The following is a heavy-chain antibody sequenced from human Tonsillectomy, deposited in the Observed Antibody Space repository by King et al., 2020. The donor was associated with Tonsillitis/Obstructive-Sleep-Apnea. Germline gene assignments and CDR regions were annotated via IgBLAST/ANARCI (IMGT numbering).Heavy chain of an antibody. CDR1: GFIFSGYG. CDR3: ARERYYYDSSGQRTWFDP. J-gene: IGHJ5*02. V-gene: IGHV3-33*01. Sequence: VQLVESGGGVVQPGMSLRLSCAASGFIFSGYGMHWVRQAPGKGLEWVAVIWYDGTNKYYADSVKGRFPISRDNSKNTLYLQMNSLKAEDTAVYYCARERYYYDSSGQRTWFDPWGQGTLVTVSS. D-gene: IGHD3-22*01. CDR2: IWYDGTNK.